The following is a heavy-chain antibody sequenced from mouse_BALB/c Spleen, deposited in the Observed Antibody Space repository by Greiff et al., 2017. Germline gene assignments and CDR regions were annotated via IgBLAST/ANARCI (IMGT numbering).Heavy chain of an antibody. D-gene: IGHD1-1*01. CDR1: GYTFTSYY. Sequence: QVQLQQSGPELVKPGASVRISCKASGYTFTSYYIHWVKQRPGQGLEWIGWIYPGNVNTKYNEKFKGKATLTADKSSSTAYMQLSSLTSEDSAVYFCARWGTTVVADYWGQGTTLTVSA. V-gene: IGHV1S56*01. CDR3: ARWGTTVVADY. J-gene: IGHJ2*01. CDR2: IYPGNVNT.